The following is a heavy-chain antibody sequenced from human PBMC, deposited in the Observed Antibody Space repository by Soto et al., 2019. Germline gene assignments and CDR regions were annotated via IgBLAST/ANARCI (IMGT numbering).Heavy chain of an antibody. CDR1: GGSISSGGYY. CDR2: IYYSGST. CDR3: ARDIRSYYDSSGRFLAGGMDV. V-gene: IGHV4-31*03. J-gene: IGHJ6*02. Sequence: QVQLQESGPGLVKPSQTLSLTCTVSGGSISSGGYYWSWIRQHPGKGLEWIGYIYYSGSTYYNPSLKSRVTISVDTSKNQFSLKLSSVTAADTAVYYCARDIRSYYDSSGRFLAGGMDVWGQGTTVTVSS. D-gene: IGHD3-22*01.